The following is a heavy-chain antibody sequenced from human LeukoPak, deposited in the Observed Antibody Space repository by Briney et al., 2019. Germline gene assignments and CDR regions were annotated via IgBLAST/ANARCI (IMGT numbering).Heavy chain of an antibody. CDR2: ISSSSSYI. CDR1: GFTFSSYS. CDR3: ARTRGIAAAGTSGID. J-gene: IGHJ4*02. Sequence: GGSLRLSCAASGFTFSSYSMNWVRQAPGKVLEWVSSISSSSSYIYYADSVKGRFTISRDKAKNSLYLQMNSLRAEDTAVYYCARTRGIAAAGTSGIDWGQGTLVTVSS. D-gene: IGHD6-13*01. V-gene: IGHV3-21*01.